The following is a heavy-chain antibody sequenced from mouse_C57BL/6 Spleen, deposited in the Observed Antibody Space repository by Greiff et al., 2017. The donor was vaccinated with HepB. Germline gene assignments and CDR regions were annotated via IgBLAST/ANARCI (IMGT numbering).Heavy chain of an antibody. V-gene: IGHV1-61*01. D-gene: IGHD4-1*01. CDR2: IYPSDSET. CDR1: GYTFTSYW. CDR3: ARSNWDKGVDY. J-gene: IGHJ2*01. Sequence: QVQLKQSGAELVRPGSSVKLSCKASGYTFTSYWMDWVKQRPGQGLEWIGNIYPSDSETHYNQKFKDKATLTVDKSSSTAYMQLSSRTSEDSAVYYCARSNWDKGVDYWGQGTTLTVSS.